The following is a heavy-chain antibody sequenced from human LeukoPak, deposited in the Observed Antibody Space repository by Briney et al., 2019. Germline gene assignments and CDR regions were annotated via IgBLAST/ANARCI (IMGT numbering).Heavy chain of an antibody. D-gene: IGHD3-10*01. CDR2: IKEDGSEK. J-gene: IGHJ3*02. V-gene: IGHV3-7*05. CDR1: DFTFRRYW. Sequence: GGAHRVPHVPSDFTFRRYWMSWVRQAPGKGREWVANIKEDGSEKDYVDSVKGRLTISRDNAKNSPYLQMNSLRAEDTAVYYCARLYRGVDAFDIWGQGTVVTVSS. CDR3: ARLYRGVDAFDI.